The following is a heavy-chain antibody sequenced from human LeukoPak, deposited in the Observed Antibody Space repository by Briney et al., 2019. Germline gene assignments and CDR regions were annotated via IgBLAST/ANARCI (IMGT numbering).Heavy chain of an antibody. Sequence: SETLSLTCTVSGVYITNGLYFWNWIRQPPGKGLEWIGYIFYSGNTNYNPSLKSRVTISVDTSKNQFSLKLSSVTAADTAVYYCARGKYFYGSGSYYPFDYWGQGTLVTVSS. D-gene: IGHD3-10*01. CDR1: GVYITNGLYF. V-gene: IGHV4-61*01. CDR3: ARGKYFYGSGSYYPFDY. J-gene: IGHJ4*02. CDR2: IFYSGNT.